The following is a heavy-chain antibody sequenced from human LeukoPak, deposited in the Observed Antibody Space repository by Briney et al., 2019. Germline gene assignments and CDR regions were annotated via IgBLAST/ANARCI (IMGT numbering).Heavy chain of an antibody. CDR3: ARGYGSGSLPV. CDR1: GYTFTSYD. J-gene: IGHJ6*04. Sequence: GASVKVSCKASGYTFTSYDINWVRQAPGQGLEWMGIINPSGGSTSYAQKFQGRVTMTRDMSTSTVYMELSSLRSEDTAVYYCARGYGSGSLPVWGKGTTVTVSS. CDR2: INPSGGST. D-gene: IGHD3-10*01. V-gene: IGHV1-46*01.